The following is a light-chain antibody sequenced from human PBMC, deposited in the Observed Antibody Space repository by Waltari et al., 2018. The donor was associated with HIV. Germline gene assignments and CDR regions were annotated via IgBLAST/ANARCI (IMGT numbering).Light chain of an antibody. CDR1: SCDIRAYDH. V-gene: IGLV2-8*01. J-gene: IGLJ2*01. CDR3: SSYEDNIRVL. Sequence: QSALTPPPSASGSLGESVPLSRPGSSCDIRAYDHVSWFQQHPHNAPKLLRYEVSKRPAGVPHRFSGSTPGETAFLRVSGLQSGDTAGYFCSSYEDNIRVLFGWGTNLTVL. CDR2: EVS.